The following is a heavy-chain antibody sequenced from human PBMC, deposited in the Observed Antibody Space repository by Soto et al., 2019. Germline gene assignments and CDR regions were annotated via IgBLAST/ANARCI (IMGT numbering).Heavy chain of an antibody. Sequence: QVQLVESGGGVVQPGRSLRLSCAAPGFTFSSYGMHWVRQAPGKGLEWVAVISYDGSNKYYADSVKGRFTISRDNSKNTRYLQIDRLTAADTAVYYCAKDRADYDFLTGYCTLDYWGQGTLVTVSS. V-gene: IGHV3-30*18. J-gene: IGHJ4*02. D-gene: IGHD3-9*01. CDR2: ISYDGSNK. CDR3: AKDRADYDFLTGYCTLDY. CDR1: GFTFSSYG.